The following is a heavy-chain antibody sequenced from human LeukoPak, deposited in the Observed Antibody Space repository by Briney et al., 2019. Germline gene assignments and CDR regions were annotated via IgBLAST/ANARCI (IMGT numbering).Heavy chain of an antibody. CDR2: FIPIFGTA. D-gene: IGHD4-17*01. J-gene: IGHJ6*02. CDR1: GGTFSSYA. CDR3: ARPPYHYGDYGSYYYYGMDV. V-gene: IGHV1-69*13. Sequence: SVKVSCKASGGTFSSYAISWVRQAPGQGLEWMGGFIPIFGTANYAQKFQGRVTITADESTSTAYMELSSLRSEDTAVYYCARPPYHYGDYGSYYYYGMDVWGQGTTVTVSS.